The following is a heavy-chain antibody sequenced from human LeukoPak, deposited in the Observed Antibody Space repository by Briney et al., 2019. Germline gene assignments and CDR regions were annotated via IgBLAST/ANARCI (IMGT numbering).Heavy chain of an antibody. J-gene: IGHJ4*02. V-gene: IGHV4-34*01. CDR2: INHSGST. CDR3: ARETIYSYIPRD. Sequence: SETLSLTCAVYGGSFSGYYWSWIRQPPGKGLEWIGEINHSGSTNYNPSLKSRVTISVDTSKNQFSLKLSSVTAADTAVYYCARETIYSYIPRDWGQGTLVTVSS. CDR1: GGSFSGYY. D-gene: IGHD5-18*01.